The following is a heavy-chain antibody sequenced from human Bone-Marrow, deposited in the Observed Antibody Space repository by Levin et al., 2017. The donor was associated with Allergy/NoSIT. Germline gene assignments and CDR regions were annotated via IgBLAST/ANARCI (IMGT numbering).Heavy chain of an antibody. J-gene: IGHJ4*02. V-gene: IGHV3-74*01. CDR2: INNDGSRT. CDR3: ARGYWYCSGGSGHSVDY. Sequence: PGGSLRLSCAASEFTFSDYWMHWVRQAPGKGLVWVSHINNDGSRTNYADSVKGRFTISRDNAKNTLYLQMNSLRAEDTAVYYCARGYWYCSGGSGHSVDYWGQGTLVTVSS. D-gene: IGHD2-15*01. CDR1: EFTFSDYW.